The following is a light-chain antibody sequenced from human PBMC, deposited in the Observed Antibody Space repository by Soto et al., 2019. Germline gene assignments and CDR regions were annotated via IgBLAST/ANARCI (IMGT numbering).Light chain of an antibody. V-gene: IGKV3-15*01. CDR3: QQRSNWPLFT. CDR2: GAY. J-gene: IGKJ3*01. Sequence: EIVMTQSPATVSLSPGERATLSCRASQNVNSKLAWYQKKPGQPPRLLIYGAYTRATGVPARFSGSGSGTEFTLTINSLQSEDFAAYYCQQRSNWPLFTFGPGTKVDIK. CDR1: QNVNSK.